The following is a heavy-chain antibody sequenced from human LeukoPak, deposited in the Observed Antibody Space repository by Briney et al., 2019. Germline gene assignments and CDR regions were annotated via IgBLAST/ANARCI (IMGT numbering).Heavy chain of an antibody. V-gene: IGHV4-34*01. CDR1: GGSFSGYY. D-gene: IGHD6-13*01. J-gene: IGHJ5*02. CDR2: IHHSGST. CDR3: ARARIAAPGRLRAIWFDP. Sequence: SETLSLTCAVYGGSFSGYYWSWIRQPPGKGLEWIGEIHHSGSTNYNPSLKSRVTISVDTSKNQFSLKLNSVTAADTAVYYCARARIAAPGRLRAIWFDPWGQGTLVTVSS.